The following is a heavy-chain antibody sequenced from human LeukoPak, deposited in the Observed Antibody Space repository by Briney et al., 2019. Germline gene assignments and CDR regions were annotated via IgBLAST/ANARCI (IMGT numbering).Heavy chain of an antibody. J-gene: IGHJ6*02. V-gene: IGHV3-23*01. Sequence: GGSLRLSCAASGFTFSSYAMSWVRQAPGKGLEWVSAVSGSGGSTYYADSVKGRFTISTDNSKNTLYLQMNSLRAEDTAVYYCAKGVRAVARDYYYGMDVWGQGTTVTVSS. CDR1: GFTFSSYA. D-gene: IGHD6-19*01. CDR3: AKGVRAVARDYYYGMDV. CDR2: VSGSGGST.